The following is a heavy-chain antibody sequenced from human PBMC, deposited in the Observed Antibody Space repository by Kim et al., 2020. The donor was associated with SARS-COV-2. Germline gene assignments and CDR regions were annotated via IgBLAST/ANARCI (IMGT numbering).Heavy chain of an antibody. J-gene: IGHJ4*02. V-gene: IGHV5-51*01. Sequence: PSFQGQVTISADKSISTAYLQWSSLKASDTAMYYCASGGTGIQLWLPFDYWGQGTLVTVSS. D-gene: IGHD5-18*01. CDR3: ASGGTGIQLWLPFDY.